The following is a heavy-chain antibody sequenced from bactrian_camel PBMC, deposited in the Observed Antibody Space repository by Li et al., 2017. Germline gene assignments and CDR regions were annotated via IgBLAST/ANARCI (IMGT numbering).Heavy chain of an antibody. CDR2: IDHDGST. D-gene: IGHD4*01. V-gene: IGHV3S53*01. CDR1: GYIDSNYC. J-gene: IGHJ4*01. Sequence: HVQLVESGGGSVQAGGSLRLSCTAPGYIDSNYCMSWFRQAPGKQREGVALIDHDGSTKYADSVKGRFTISQDTARNTFTLQMDSLKPEDTAMYYCAANVIIATMNGILSLHAGPDTYYGQGTQVTVS.